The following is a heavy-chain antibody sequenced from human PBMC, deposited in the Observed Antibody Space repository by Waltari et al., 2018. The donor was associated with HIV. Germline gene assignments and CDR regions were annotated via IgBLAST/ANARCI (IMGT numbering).Heavy chain of an antibody. Sequence: EVQLVESGGGLVQPGGSLRLSCAASGFTFSSYEMNWVRQAPGKGLEWVSYISSSGSTIYYADSVKGRFTISRDNAKNSLYLQMNSLRAEDTAVYYCAGSYDSFDPWGQGTLVTVSS. CDR3: AGSYDSFDP. D-gene: IGHD3-16*01. CDR2: ISSSGSTI. CDR1: GFTFSSYE. J-gene: IGHJ5*02. V-gene: IGHV3-48*03.